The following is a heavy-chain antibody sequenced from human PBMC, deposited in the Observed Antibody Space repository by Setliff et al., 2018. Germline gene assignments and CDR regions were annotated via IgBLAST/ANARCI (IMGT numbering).Heavy chain of an antibody. D-gene: IGHD6-19*01. V-gene: IGHV4-4*02. CDR1: GDSISSGNW. CDR2: INHSGNT. CDR3: VRTDYSDGRYSMDV. J-gene: IGHJ6*03. Sequence: PSETLSLTCAVSGDSISSGNWWSWVRQPPGKGLEWIGEINHSGNTNYNPSLKSRVTISVDKSTNQFSLKLNSVTAADTAVYYCVRTDYSDGRYSMDVWGKGTTVT.